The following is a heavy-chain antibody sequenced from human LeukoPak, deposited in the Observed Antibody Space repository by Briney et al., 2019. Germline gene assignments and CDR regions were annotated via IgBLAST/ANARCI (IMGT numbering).Heavy chain of an antibody. D-gene: IGHD3-10*01. CDR2: INPNTGGT. CDR1: GYTFTGYY. CDR3: ARDFGELFGMDV. J-gene: IGHJ6*04. Sequence: GASVTVSCKASGYTFTGYYMHWVRQAPGQGLEWMGWINPNTGGTNYAQKFQGRVTMTRDTSISTAYMELNRLRSDDTAVYYCARDFGELFGMDVWGKGTTVTVSS. V-gene: IGHV1-2*02.